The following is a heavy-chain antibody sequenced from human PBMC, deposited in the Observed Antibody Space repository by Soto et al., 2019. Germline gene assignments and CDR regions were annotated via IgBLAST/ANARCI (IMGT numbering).Heavy chain of an antibody. D-gene: IGHD2-2*02. V-gene: IGHV3-43D*04. CDR2: ISWDGGST. J-gene: IGHJ6*02. CDR1: GFTFGDYT. CDR3: AKDIRRYRYYYYGMAV. Sequence: PGGSLRLSCAASGFTFGDYTMHWVRQAPGKGLEWVSLISWDGGSTYYADSVKGRFTISRDNSKNSLYLQMNSLRAEDTALYYCAKDIRRYRYYYYGMAVWVQGTTVTVSS.